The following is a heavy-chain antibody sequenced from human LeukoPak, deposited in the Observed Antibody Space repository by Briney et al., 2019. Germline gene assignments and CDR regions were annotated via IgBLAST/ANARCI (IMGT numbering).Heavy chain of an antibody. D-gene: IGHD6-19*01. J-gene: IGHJ3*02. Sequence: SETLSLTCTVSGGSISSYYWSWIRQPPGKRLEWIGYIYYSGSTNYNPSLKSRVTISVDTSKNQFSLKLSSVTAADTAVYYCATREAVAGTSIWAFDIWGHGTMVTASS. CDR2: IYYSGST. CDR3: ATREAVAGTSIWAFDI. CDR1: GGSISSYY. V-gene: IGHV4-59*08.